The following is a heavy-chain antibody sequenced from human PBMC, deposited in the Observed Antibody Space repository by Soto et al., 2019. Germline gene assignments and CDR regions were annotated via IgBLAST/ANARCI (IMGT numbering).Heavy chain of an antibody. J-gene: IGHJ5*02. Sequence: SETLSLTCAVYGGSFSGYYWSWIRQPPGKGLEWIGEINHSGSTNYNPSLKSRVTISVDTSKNQFSLKLSSVTAADTAVYYCARPVFHCSGGSCYPGAWFDPWGQGT. V-gene: IGHV4-34*01. CDR2: INHSGST. CDR3: ARPVFHCSGGSCYPGAWFDP. D-gene: IGHD2-15*01. CDR1: GGSFSGYY.